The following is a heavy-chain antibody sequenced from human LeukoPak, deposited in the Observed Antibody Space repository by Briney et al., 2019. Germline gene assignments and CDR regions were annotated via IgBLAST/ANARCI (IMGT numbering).Heavy chain of an antibody. J-gene: IGHJ4*02. Sequence: SETLSLTCTVSGGSISSYYWSWIRQPAGKGLEWIGRIYTSGSTNYNPSLKSRVTMSVDTSKNQFSLKLSSVTAADTAVYYCARTYYYDSSGYYYPYYFDYWGQGTLVTVSS. CDR2: IYTSGST. CDR1: GGSISSYY. CDR3: ARTYYYDSSGYYYPYYFDY. D-gene: IGHD3-22*01. V-gene: IGHV4-4*07.